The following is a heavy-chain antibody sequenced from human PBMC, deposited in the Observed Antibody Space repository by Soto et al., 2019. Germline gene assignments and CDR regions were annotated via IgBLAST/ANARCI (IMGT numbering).Heavy chain of an antibody. V-gene: IGHV4-4*02. CDR3: ARVYSGSYSDY. J-gene: IGHJ4*02. D-gene: IGHD1-26*01. CDR1: GGSISSNNW. Sequence: QVQLQESGPGLVKPSGTLSLTCAVSGGSISSNNWWSWVRQPPGKGLEWIGEIFHSGSTHYSPSLKSHATISVDKSKNQFSLKLTSVPAADTAVYYCARVYSGSYSDYWGQGTLVTVSS. CDR2: IFHSGST.